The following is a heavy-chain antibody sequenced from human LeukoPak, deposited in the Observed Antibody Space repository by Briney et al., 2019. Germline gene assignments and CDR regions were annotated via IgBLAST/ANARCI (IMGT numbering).Heavy chain of an antibody. J-gene: IGHJ3*02. CDR1: GYSFTSYW. D-gene: IGHD1-14*01. CDR3: ARPLNSGTLSTDAFDI. CDR2: IYPGGSDT. V-gene: IGHV5-51*01. Sequence: GESLKTSCKGSGYSFTSYWIGWVRQMPGKGLEWMGIIYPGGSDTRYSPSFQGQVTISADKSISTAYLQWSSLKASDTAMYYCARPLNSGTLSTDAFDIWGQGTMVTVSS.